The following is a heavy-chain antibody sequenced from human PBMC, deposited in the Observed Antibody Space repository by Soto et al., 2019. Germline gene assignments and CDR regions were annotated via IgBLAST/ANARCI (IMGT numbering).Heavy chain of an antibody. V-gene: IGHV4-4*07. Sequence: SETLSLTCTVSGGSISSYYWNWIRQPAGKGLEWIGRIYTSGSTNYNPSLKSRVTMSLDASKNQISLELSSVTAADTAVYYCARDDYADFYFDYWGQGTLVTVS. CDR2: IYTSGST. CDR3: ARDDYADFYFDY. D-gene: IGHD4-17*01. J-gene: IGHJ4*02. CDR1: GGSISSYY.